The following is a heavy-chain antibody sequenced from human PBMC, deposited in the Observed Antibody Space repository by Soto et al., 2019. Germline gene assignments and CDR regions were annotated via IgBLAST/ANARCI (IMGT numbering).Heavy chain of an antibody. D-gene: IGHD3-10*01. CDR3: ARTVVPAANTYYYGSGSYHFDY. Sequence: QLQLQESGPGLVKPSETLSLTCTVSGGSISSSSYYWGWIRQPPGKGLEWIGSIYYSGSTYYNPSLKSRVTISVDTSKNQFSLKLSSVTAADTAAYYCARTVVPAANTYYYGSGSYHFDYWGQGTLVTVSS. CDR1: GGSISSSSYY. V-gene: IGHV4-39*01. CDR2: IYYSGST. J-gene: IGHJ4*02.